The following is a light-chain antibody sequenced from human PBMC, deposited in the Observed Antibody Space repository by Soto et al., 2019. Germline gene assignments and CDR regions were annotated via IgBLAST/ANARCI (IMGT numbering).Light chain of an antibody. J-gene: IGKJ1*01. CDR3: QHYSSQST. CDR2: QAS. Sequence: DMQMTQSPSTLSASVGDRVTITCRASQSISSWLAWYQQKPGKAPKILIYQASSLDGVVPSRSGSGGSTAYSLLTISMQPPDYAASYCYQHYSSQSTFGQGTKVDIK. V-gene: IGKV1-5*03. CDR1: QSISSW.